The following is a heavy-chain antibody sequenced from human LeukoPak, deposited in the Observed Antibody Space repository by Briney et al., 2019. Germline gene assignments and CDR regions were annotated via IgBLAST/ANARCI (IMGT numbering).Heavy chain of an antibody. D-gene: IGHD2-2*01. CDR3: ARSTNYAPFDY. Sequence: PSETLSLTCAVYGGSFSGYYWSWIRQPPGKGLEWIGEINHSGSTNYNPSLKSRVTISVGTSKNQFSLKLSSVTAADTAVYYCARSTNYAPFDYWGQGTLVTVSS. J-gene: IGHJ4*02. V-gene: IGHV4-34*01. CDR1: GGSFSGYY. CDR2: INHSGST.